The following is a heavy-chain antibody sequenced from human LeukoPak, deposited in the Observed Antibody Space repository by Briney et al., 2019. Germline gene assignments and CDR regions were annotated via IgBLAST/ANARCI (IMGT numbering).Heavy chain of an antibody. J-gene: IGHJ4*02. CDR2: INQDGSEE. CDR1: GFTFSNYW. Sequence: GSLRLSCAASGFTFSNYWMSWVRQAPGKGLEWVAHINQDGSEEHYMDSVKARFIVSRDNAKNSLSLQMDSLRAEDTAVYYCVRDGGVSGYDLLDYWGQGTLVTVSS. D-gene: IGHD5-12*01. CDR3: VRDGGVSGYDLLDY. V-gene: IGHV3-7*01.